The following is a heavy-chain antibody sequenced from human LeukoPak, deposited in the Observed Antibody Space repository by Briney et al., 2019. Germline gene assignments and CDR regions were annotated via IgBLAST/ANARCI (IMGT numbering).Heavy chain of an antibody. CDR3: ARGRAVDY. J-gene: IGHJ4*02. CDR2: INHSGST. Sequence: SETLSLTCTVSGGSISTSNYYWGWIRQPPGKGLEWIGEINHSGSTNYNPSLKSRVTISVDTSKNQSSLKLSSVTAADTAAYYCARGRAVDYWGQGTLVTVSS. CDR1: GGSISTSNYY. V-gene: IGHV4-39*07. D-gene: IGHD6-25*01.